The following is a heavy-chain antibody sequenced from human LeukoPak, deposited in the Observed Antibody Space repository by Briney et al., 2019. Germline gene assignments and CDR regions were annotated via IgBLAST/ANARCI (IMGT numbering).Heavy chain of an antibody. CDR1: GYTFTGYY. CDR2: INPNSGGT. D-gene: IGHD3-9*01. J-gene: IGHJ4*02. CDR3: AKYYDILPGYYRLPYFDY. Sequence: ASVKVSCKASGYTFTGYYMHWVRQAPGQGREGMGWINPNSGGTNYAQKFQGRVTMTRDTSISTAYMELSRLRSDDTAVYYCAKYYDILPGYYRLPYFDYWGQGTLVTVSS. V-gene: IGHV1-2*02.